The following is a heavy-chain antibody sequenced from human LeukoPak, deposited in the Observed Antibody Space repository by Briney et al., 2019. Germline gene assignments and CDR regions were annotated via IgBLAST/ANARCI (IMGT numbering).Heavy chain of an antibody. Sequence: ASVNVSCKASGYTFTDYYMHWVRQAPGQGLEWMGWINPKSGGRSYAQRFQGRVTMTRDTSISTAYMELSRLRSDGTAVYYCATGERLVPAAMWFDYWGQGTLVTVSS. J-gene: IGHJ4*02. CDR1: GYTFTDYY. D-gene: IGHD2-2*01. CDR3: ATGERLVPAAMWFDY. CDR2: INPKSGGR. V-gene: IGHV1-2*02.